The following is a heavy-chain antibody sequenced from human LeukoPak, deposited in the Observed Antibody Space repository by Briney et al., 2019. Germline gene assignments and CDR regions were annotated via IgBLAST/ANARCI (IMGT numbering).Heavy chain of an antibody. CDR3: AKDLGRDGSEIFDY. Sequence: VQPGGSLRLSCAASAFTFSSYAMSWVRQAPGKGLEWVSTINISGGSAYYADSVKGRFTISRDNSKNTLYLQMNNLRVEDTAVYYCAKDLGRDGSEIFDYWGQGTLVTVSS. CDR1: AFTFSSYA. V-gene: IGHV3-23*01. J-gene: IGHJ4*02. CDR2: INISGGSA. D-gene: IGHD5-24*01.